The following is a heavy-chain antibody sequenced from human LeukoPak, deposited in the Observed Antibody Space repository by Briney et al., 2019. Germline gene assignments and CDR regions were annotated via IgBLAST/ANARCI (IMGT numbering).Heavy chain of an antibody. CDR3: ATRLVRVLAYCGGDCAYFQH. D-gene: IGHD2-21*02. V-gene: IGHV1-2*02. CDR2: INPNSGGT. CDR1: GYTFTGYY. Sequence: GASVKVSCKASGYTFTGYYMHWVRQAPGQGLEWMGWINPNSGGTNYAQKFQGRVTMTRDTSISTAYMELSSLRSEDTAVYYCATRLVRVLAYCGGDCAYFQHWGQGTLVTVSS. J-gene: IGHJ1*01.